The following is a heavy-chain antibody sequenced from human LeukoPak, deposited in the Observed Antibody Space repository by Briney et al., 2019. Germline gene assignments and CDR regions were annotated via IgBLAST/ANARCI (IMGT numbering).Heavy chain of an antibody. CDR3: ARWEGGSYYDFDY. V-gene: IGHV4-59*01. D-gene: IGHD1-26*01. Sequence: SETLSLTCSVSGGSINDYYWTWMRQPAGKGLEWIGYIYDSGSTSYKPSLRSRVSISVDTSKNQFSLILSSVTAADTAVYYCARWEGGSYYDFDYWGQGTLVTVSS. CDR1: GGSINDYY. CDR2: IYDSGST. J-gene: IGHJ4*02.